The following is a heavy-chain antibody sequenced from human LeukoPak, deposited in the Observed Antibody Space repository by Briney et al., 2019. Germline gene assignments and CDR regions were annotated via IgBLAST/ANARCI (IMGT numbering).Heavy chain of an antibody. CDR2: IYHSGST. CDR1: GGSISSGGYY. V-gene: IGHV4-30-2*01. J-gene: IGHJ4*02. CDR3: ARGDCSSTSCYTADY. Sequence: SETLSLTCTVSGGSISSGGYYWSWIRQPPGKGLEWIGYIYHSGSTYYNPSLKSRVTISVDRSKNQFSLKLSSVTAADTAVYYCARGDCSSTSCYTADYWGQGTLVTVSS. D-gene: IGHD2-2*02.